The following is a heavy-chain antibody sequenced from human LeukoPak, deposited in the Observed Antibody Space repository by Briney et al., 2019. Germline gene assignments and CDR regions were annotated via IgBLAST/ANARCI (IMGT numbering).Heavy chain of an antibody. J-gene: IGHJ5*02. D-gene: IGHD3-10*01. CDR3: ARSSGIHLSNWFDP. CDR1: GGSISSSSYY. CDR2: IYYSGST. Sequence: SETLSLTCTVSGGSISSSSYYWGWIRQPPGKGLEWFGSIYYSGSTYYNPSLKSRVTISVDTSKNQFSLKLSSVTAADTAVYYCARSSGIHLSNWFDPWGQGTLVTVSS. V-gene: IGHV4-39*07.